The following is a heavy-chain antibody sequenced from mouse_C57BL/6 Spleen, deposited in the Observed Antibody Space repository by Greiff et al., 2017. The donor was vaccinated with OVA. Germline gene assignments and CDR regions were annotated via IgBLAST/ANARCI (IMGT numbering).Heavy chain of an antibody. CDR2: IRSKSSNYAT. V-gene: IGHV10-3*01. J-gene: IGHJ4*01. D-gene: IGHD1-1*01. CDR3: VRERITTVVNAMDY. CDR1: GFTFNTYA. Sequence: DVKLVESGGGLVQPKGSLKLSCAASGFTFNTYAMHWVRQAPGKGLEWVARIRSKSSNYATYYADSVKDRFTISRDDSQSMLYLQMNNLKTEDTAMYYCVRERITTVVNAMDYWGQGTSVTVSS.